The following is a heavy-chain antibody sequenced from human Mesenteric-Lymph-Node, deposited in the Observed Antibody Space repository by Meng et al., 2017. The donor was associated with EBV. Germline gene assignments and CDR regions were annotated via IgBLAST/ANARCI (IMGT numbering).Heavy chain of an antibody. CDR2: ILRTGGT. J-gene: IGHJ4*02. V-gene: IGHV4-34*02. CDR1: GGSFGGDY. D-gene: IGHD6-19*01. CDR3: ARRKSGWNRYYLDY. Sequence: QWQLQQWGAGLLKPSETLSLTCAVYGGSFGGDYWTWIRQPPGKGLEWIGEILRTGGTTYNPSLKSRVTISVDTSKNQFSLKVTSVTAADTAVYYCARRKSGWNRYYLDYWGQGALVTVSS.